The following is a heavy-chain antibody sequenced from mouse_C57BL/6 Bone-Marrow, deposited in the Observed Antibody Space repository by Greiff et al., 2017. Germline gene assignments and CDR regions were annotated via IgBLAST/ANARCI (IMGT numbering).Heavy chain of an antibody. CDR3: APYDYDVRDAMDY. J-gene: IGHJ4*01. D-gene: IGHD2-4*01. CDR2: IYPGDRDT. Sequence: QVQLQQSGPELVKPGASVKISCKASGYAFSSSWMNWVKQRPGKGLEWIGRIYPGDRDTNYNGKFKGKATLTADKSSSTAYMQLSSLTSEDSAVYFCAPYDYDVRDAMDYWGQGTSVTVSS. V-gene: IGHV1-82*01. CDR1: GYAFSSSW.